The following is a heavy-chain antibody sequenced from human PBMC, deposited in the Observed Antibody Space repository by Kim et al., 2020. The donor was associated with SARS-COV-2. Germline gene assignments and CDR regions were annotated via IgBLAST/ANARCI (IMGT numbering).Heavy chain of an antibody. CDR2: INPNSGGT. D-gene: IGHD2-2*01. J-gene: IGHJ5*02. V-gene: IGHV1-2*02. CDR1: GYTFTGYY. Sequence: ASVKVSCKASGYTFTGYYMHWVRQAPGQGLEWMGWINPNSGGTNYAQKFQGRVTMTRDTSISTAYMELSRLRSDDTAVYYCARDGGSCSSTSCYGFYGLPVNWFDPWGQGTLVTVSS. CDR3: ARDGGSCSSTSCYGFYGLPVNWFDP.